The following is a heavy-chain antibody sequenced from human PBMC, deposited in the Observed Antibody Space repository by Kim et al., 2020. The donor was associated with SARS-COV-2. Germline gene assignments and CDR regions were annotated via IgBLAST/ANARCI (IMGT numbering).Heavy chain of an antibody. J-gene: IGHJ6*02. D-gene: IGHD3-3*01. CDR1: GFTFGDYA. V-gene: IGHV3-9*01. Sequence: GGSLRLSCAASGFTFGDYAMHWVRQAPGKGLEWVSGISWNSGSIGYADSVKGRFTISRDNAKNSLYLQMNSLRAEDTALYYCAKDRVRYDFWSGYGYYYGMDVWGQGTTVTVSS. CDR2: ISWNSGSI. CDR3: AKDRVRYDFWSGYGYYYGMDV.